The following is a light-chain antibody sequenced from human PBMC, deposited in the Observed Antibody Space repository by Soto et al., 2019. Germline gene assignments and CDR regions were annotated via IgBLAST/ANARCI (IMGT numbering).Light chain of an antibody. CDR1: QSVSSNY. Sequence: EIVLTQSPGTLSLSPGQRATLSCRASQSVSSNYLAWYQQKTGQAPRLLIYGASSRATGIPDRFSGSGSGTDFTLTVSRLEPEDFAVYYCQQYGSSPRTFGQGTKVDIK. J-gene: IGKJ1*01. V-gene: IGKV3-20*01. CDR3: QQYGSSPRT. CDR2: GAS.